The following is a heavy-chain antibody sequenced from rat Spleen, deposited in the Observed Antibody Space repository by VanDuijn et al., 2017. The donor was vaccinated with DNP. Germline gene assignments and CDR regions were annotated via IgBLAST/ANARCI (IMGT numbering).Heavy chain of an antibody. CDR2: MWAGGTT. D-gene: IGHD1-11*01. V-gene: IGHV2-15*01. J-gene: IGHJ2*01. CDR1: GFSLTSYH. Sequence: QVQLKESGPGLVQPSQTLSLTCTVSGFSLTSYHVSWVRQPPGKSLEWLGVMWAGGTTDYNSTLKSRLSSSRDTSKSQVLLKMNSLQTEDTATYYCARGRAGGYWGQGVMVTVSS. CDR3: ARGRAGGY.